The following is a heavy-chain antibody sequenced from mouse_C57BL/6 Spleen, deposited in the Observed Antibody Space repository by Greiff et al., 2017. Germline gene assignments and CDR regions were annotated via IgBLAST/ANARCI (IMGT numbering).Heavy chain of an antibody. Sequence: QVQLQQSGAELMKPGASVKLSCKATGYTFTGYWIEWVKQRPGHGLEWIGEILPGSGSTNYNEKFKGKATFTADTSSNTAYMQLSSLTTEYSAIYYCASRHDGYYVDYYAMDYWGQGTSVTVSS. CDR1: GYTFTGYW. J-gene: IGHJ4*01. D-gene: IGHD2-3*01. V-gene: IGHV1-9*01. CDR3: ASRHDGYYVDYYAMDY. CDR2: ILPGSGST.